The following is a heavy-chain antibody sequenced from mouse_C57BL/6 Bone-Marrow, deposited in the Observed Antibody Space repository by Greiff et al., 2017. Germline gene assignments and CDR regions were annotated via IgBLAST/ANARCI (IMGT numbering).Heavy chain of an antibody. V-gene: IGHV5-9-1*02. CDR2: ISSGDDYT. Sequence: EVLLVESGEGLVKPGGSLKLSCAASGYTFSSYAMSWVRQTPEKRLEWVAYISSGDDYTYYADTVKGRFTISRDNARNTLYLQMSSLKSEDTAMYYCTRHRLRLFAYWGQGTLVTVSA. CDR3: TRHRLRLFAY. J-gene: IGHJ3*01. D-gene: IGHD2-12*01. CDR1: GYTFSSYA.